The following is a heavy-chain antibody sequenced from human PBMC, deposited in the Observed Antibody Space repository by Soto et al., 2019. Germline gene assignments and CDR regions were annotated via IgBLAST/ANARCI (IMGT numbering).Heavy chain of an antibody. CDR2: FDPADGET. Sequence: GASVKVSCKVSGYTFTELSMHWVRQAPGKGLEWMGGFDPADGETIYAQKFQGRVTMTEGTSTDTAYMELSSLRSEDTAVDYCATFGVVVAAMGRRYYSYGMDVWCQGTTVPVSS. J-gene: IGHJ6*02. D-gene: IGHD2-15*01. CDR1: GYTFTELS. CDR3: ATFGVVVAAMGRRYYSYGMDV. V-gene: IGHV1-24*01.